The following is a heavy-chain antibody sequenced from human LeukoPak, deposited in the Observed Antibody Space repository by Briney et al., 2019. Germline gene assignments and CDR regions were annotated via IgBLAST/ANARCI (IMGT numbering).Heavy chain of an antibody. CDR2: IIPIFGTA. Sequence: SVKVSCKASGGTFSSYAISWVRQAPGQGLEWMGGIIPIFGTANYAQKFQGRVTITADKSTSTAYMELSSLRSEDTAVYYCARALFYGDYYYYYYYMDVWGKGPTVPVS. V-gene: IGHV1-69*06. J-gene: IGHJ6*03. D-gene: IGHD4-17*01. CDR3: ARALFYGDYYYYYYYMDV. CDR1: GGTFSSYA.